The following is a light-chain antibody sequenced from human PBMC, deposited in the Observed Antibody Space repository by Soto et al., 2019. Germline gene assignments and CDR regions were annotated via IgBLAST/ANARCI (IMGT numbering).Light chain of an antibody. CDR1: TSNIGSKT. CDR3: AAWDDSLNGPV. Sequence: SVLTKAPSGTGTPGQRVTISCSGSTSNIGSKTVAWYQQLPGTAPKPLIYSDHQRPAGVPDRFSGSKSGTSASLAISGLQSEDEAAYYCAAWDDSLNGPVFGGGTKVTVL. CDR2: SDH. J-gene: IGLJ2*01. V-gene: IGLV1-44*01.